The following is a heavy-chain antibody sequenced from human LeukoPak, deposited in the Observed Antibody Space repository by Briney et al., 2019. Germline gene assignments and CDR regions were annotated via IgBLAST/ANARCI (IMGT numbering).Heavy chain of an antibody. Sequence: GASVKVSCKASGYTFTSYGISWVRQAPGQGLEWMGWISAYNGNTNYAQKLQGRVTMTTDTSSSTAYMELRSLRSDDTAVYYCAKALAVADAFDIWGQGTMVTVSS. J-gene: IGHJ3*02. CDR1: GYTFTSYG. CDR3: AKALAVADAFDI. V-gene: IGHV1-18*01. CDR2: ISAYNGNT. D-gene: IGHD6-19*01.